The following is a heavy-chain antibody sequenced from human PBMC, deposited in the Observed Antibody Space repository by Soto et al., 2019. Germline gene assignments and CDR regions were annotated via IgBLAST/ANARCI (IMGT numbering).Heavy chain of an antibody. D-gene: IGHD2-21*02. V-gene: IGHV2-5*02. J-gene: IGHJ4*02. Sequence: SGPPLAKPTQPLTLTCTFSGFSLSTSGVGVGWIRQPPGKDLEWLALIYWDDDKRYSPSLKSRLTITKDTSKNQVVLTMTNMNPVDTAAYYCAHRRDCEGMDYWGQGTLVTVSS. CDR3: AHRRDCEGMDY. CDR2: IYWDDDK. CDR1: GFSLSTSGVG.